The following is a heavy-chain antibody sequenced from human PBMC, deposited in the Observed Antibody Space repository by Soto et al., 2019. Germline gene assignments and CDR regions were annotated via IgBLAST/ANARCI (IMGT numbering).Heavy chain of an antibody. V-gene: IGHV3-48*03. CDR3: VRYCSTTLCNGVATRTFDY. J-gene: IGHJ4*02. CDR2: ISSGGSTV. CDR1: RFTFSTYE. Sequence: PVGSLRLSCVASRFTFSTYEMHWVRQAPGKGLEWVSYISSGGSTVYYADSVKGRLTISRDNTRNSLYLQMNSLRDEDTALYYCVRYCSTTLCNGVATRTFDYWGQGTLVTAPQ. D-gene: IGHD2-2*01.